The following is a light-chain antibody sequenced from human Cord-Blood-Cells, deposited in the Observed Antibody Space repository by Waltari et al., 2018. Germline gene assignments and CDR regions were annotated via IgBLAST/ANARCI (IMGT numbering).Light chain of an antibody. CDR2: GAS. CDR3: QQYGSSPT. Sequence: EIVLTQSTGTLSLSPGERATLSCRASQRVSSSYLAWYQQKPGQAPRLLICGASSRATGIPDRFSGSGSGTDFTLTISRLEPEDFAVYYCQQYGSSPTFGQGTKVEIK. J-gene: IGKJ1*01. V-gene: IGKV3-20*01. CDR1: QRVSSSY.